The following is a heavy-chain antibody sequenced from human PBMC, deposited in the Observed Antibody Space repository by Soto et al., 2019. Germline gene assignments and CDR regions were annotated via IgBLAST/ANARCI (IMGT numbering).Heavy chain of an antibody. CDR2: MIAYSGNT. D-gene: IGHD4-17*01. J-gene: IGHJ4*02. V-gene: IGHV1-18*01. CDR3: TRDRITLTTSLIFDY. Sequence: QVKLVQSGAEVKKPGASVKVSCKASGYTFTSYGISWVRQAPGQGLEWMGWMIAYSGNTDDPQKLQGRVTMTRDTSTSTADMELRSLRSDDTAVYYCTRDRITLTTSLIFDYWGQGTLVTVSS. CDR1: GYTFTSYG.